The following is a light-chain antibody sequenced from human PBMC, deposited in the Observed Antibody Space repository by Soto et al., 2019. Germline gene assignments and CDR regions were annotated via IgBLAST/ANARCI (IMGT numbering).Light chain of an antibody. CDR2: GAS. CDR3: QQYGSSFRT. J-gene: IGKJ1*01. V-gene: IGKV3-20*01. Sequence: EIVLTQSPGTLSLSPGERATLSCRASQSVSSSYLAWYQQKPGQAPRLLIYGASRRATGIPDRFSRSGSGTDFTLTISRLEPEDFAVYYCQQYGSSFRTCVQGTKVDIK. CDR1: QSVSSSY.